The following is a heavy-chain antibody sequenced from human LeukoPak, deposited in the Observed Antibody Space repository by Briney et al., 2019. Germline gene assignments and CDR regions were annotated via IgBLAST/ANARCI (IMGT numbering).Heavy chain of an antibody. Sequence: PSETLSLTCAVYGGSFSGYYWSWIRQPPGKGLEWIGEINHSGSTNYNPSLKSRVTISVDTSKNQFSLKLSSVTAADTAVYYCARGPPKTNRGAFDIRGQGTMVTVSS. CDR1: GGSFSGYY. CDR2: INHSGST. J-gene: IGHJ3*02. D-gene: IGHD1-14*01. V-gene: IGHV4-34*01. CDR3: ARGPPKTNRGAFDI.